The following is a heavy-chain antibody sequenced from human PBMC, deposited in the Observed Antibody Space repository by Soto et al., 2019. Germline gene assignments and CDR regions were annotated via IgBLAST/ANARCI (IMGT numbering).Heavy chain of an antibody. CDR3: ARDTYSGSSIGFDI. D-gene: IGHD6-6*01. J-gene: IGHJ3*02. Sequence: ASVKVSCKDSGYTFTGYYMHWVRQAPGQGLDCMGWINPNSGGTNYAQKFQGRVTMTRDTSISTAYMELSRLRSDDTAVYYCARDTYSGSSIGFDIWGQGTMVTVSS. CDR1: GYTFTGYY. CDR2: INPNSGGT. V-gene: IGHV1-2*02.